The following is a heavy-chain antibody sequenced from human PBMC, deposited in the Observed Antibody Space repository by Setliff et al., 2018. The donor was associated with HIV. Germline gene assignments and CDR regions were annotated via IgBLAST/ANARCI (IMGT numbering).Heavy chain of an antibody. CDR2: INPNGGGT. J-gene: IGHJ6*03. CDR3: ARNPDTSGYLYYYYYMDV. CDR1: GYTFTGYY. D-gene: IGHD3-22*01. Sequence: ASVKVSCKASGYTFTGYYMHWLRQAPGQGLEWMGWINPNGGGTNFAQKFRGRVTMTRDTSISTAYMELSRLRSDDTAVYYCARNPDTSGYLYYYYYMDVWGKGTTVTVSS. V-gene: IGHV1-2*02.